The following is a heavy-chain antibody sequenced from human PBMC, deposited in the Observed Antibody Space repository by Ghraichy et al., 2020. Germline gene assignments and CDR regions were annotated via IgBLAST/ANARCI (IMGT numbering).Heavy chain of an antibody. CDR2: ISYDGSNK. D-gene: IGHD2-2*01. Sequence: SCAASGFTFSSYAMHWVRQAPGKGLEWVAVISYDGSNKYYADSVKGRFTISRDNSKNTLYLQMNSLRAEDTAVYYCARGRRYYCSSTSCSQAGAFDIWGQGTMVTVSS. CDR1: GFTFSSYA. CDR3: ARGRRYYCSSTSCSQAGAFDI. J-gene: IGHJ3*02. V-gene: IGHV3-30-3*01.